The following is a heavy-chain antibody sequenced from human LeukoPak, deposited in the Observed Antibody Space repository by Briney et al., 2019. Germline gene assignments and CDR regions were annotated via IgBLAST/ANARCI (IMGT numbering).Heavy chain of an antibody. CDR2: LYYSGST. CDR1: GGSISRSTYY. V-gene: IGHV4-39*01. D-gene: IGHD6-13*01. CDR3: ERHGPRIAATGANFGY. J-gene: IGHJ4*02. Sequence: SETLSLTCTVSGGSISRSTYYWDWIRQPPGEGLEWIGSLYYSGSTYYNPSLKTRVTISVDTSKNQFSLKLSSVTAADTAVYYCERHGPRIAATGANFGYWGQGTLVTVPS.